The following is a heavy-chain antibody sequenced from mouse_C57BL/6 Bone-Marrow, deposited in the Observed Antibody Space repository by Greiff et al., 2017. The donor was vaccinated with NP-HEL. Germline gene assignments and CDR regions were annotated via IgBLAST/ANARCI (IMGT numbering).Heavy chain of an antibody. J-gene: IGHJ4*01. D-gene: IGHD2-3*01. CDR3: TRDGYSGNYAMDY. CDR1: GFTFSDAW. Sequence: EVQRVESGGGLVQPGGSMKLSCAASGFTFSDAWMDWVRQSPEKGLEWVAEIRNKANNHATYYAESVKGRFTISRDDSKSSVYLQMNSVRAEVTGIYYCTRDGYSGNYAMDYWGQGTSVTVSS. CDR2: IRNKANNHAT. V-gene: IGHV6-6*01.